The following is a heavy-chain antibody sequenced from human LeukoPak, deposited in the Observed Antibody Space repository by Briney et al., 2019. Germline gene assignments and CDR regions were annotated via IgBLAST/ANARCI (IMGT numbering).Heavy chain of an antibody. CDR3: ARDLVDPADY. Sequence: PGGSLRLSCAASGFTFSSCSMHWVRQATGKGLVWVSRINSDGSSISYTDSVKGRFTISRDNAKNTLYLQMNSLRAEDTAVYYCARDLVDPADYWGQGTLVTVSS. V-gene: IGHV3-74*01. J-gene: IGHJ4*02. D-gene: IGHD2-8*02. CDR2: INSDGSSI. CDR1: GFTFSSCS.